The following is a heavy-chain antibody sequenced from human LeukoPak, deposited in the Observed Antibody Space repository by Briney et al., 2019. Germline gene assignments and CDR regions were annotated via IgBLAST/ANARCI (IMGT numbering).Heavy chain of an antibody. V-gene: IGHV1-69*04. CDR2: IIPILGIA. CDR3: ANLAGASSSSPFDI. J-gene: IGHJ3*02. D-gene: IGHD6-13*01. CDR1: GGTFSSYA. Sequence: SVKVSCKASGGTFSSYAISWVRQAPGQGLEWMGRIIPILGIANYAQKFQGRVTITADKSTSTAYMELSSLRSEDTAVYYCANLAGASSSSPFDIWGQGTMVTVSS.